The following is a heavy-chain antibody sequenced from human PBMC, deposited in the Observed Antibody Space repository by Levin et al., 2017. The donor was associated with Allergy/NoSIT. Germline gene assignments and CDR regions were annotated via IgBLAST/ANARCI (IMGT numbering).Heavy chain of an antibody. CDR1: GFTLRSYS. D-gene: IGHD6-19*01. CDR2: ISTSSSYI. J-gene: IGHJ4*02. CDR3: ARDASAWSREY. Sequence: GGSLRLSCVVSGFTLRSYSMSWVRQAPGKGLEWVSTISTSSSYIVYADSVKGRFTISRDDAKNSLYLQMNSLRANDTAVYYCARDASAWSREYWGQGTLVTGSS. V-gene: IGHV3-21*06.